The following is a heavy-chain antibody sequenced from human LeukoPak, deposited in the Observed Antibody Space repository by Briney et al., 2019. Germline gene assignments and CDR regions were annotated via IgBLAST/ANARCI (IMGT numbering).Heavy chain of an antibody. CDR2: ISSSSSYI. CDR3: ARGSLWLGELSPGDV. D-gene: IGHD3-10*01. J-gene: IGHJ6*04. CDR1: GFTFSSYS. V-gene: IGHV3-21*01. Sequence: GGSLRLSCAASGFTFSSYSMNWVRQAPGKGLEWVSSISSSSSYIYYADSVKGRFTISRDNAKNSLYLQMNSLRAEDTAVYYCARGSLWLGELSPGDVWGKGTTVTVSS.